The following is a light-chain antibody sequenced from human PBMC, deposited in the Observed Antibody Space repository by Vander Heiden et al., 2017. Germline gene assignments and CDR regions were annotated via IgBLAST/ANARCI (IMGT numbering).Light chain of an antibody. CDR3: QQYYSTPQT. J-gene: IGKJ1*01. V-gene: IGKV4-1*01. CDR1: QSVLYSSNNKNY. CDR2: WAS. Sequence: DNVMTHPPHSLAVSLGERATINCKSSQSVLYSSNNKNYLAWYQQKPGQPPKLLIYWASTRESGVPDRFSGSGSGTDFTLTISSLQAEDVAVYYCQQYYSTPQTFGQGTKVEIK.